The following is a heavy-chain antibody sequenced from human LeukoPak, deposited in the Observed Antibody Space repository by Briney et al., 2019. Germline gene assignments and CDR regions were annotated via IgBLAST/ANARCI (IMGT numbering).Heavy chain of an antibody. V-gene: IGHV3-23*01. CDR3: AKSAQWELLISDAFDI. D-gene: IGHD1-26*01. Sequence: GGSLRLSCAASGFTFSSYAMSWVRQAPGKGLEWVSAISGSGGSTYYADSVKGRFTISRDNSKNTLYLQMNSLRAEDTAVYYCAKSAQWELLISDAFDIWGQGTMVTVSS. J-gene: IGHJ3*02. CDR1: GFTFSSYA. CDR2: ISGSGGST.